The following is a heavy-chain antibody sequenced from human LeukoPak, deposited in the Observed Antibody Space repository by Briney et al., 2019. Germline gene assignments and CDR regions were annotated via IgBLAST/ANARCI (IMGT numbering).Heavy chain of an antibody. Sequence: NASETLSLTCAVYGGSFSGYYWSWIRQPPGKGLEWIGEINHSGSTNYNPSLKSRVTISVDTSKNQFSLKLSSVTAADTAVYYCARGSGYSQGLTGSKEFDYWGQGTLVTVSS. D-gene: IGHD5-18*01. CDR1: GGSFSGYY. J-gene: IGHJ4*02. V-gene: IGHV4-34*01. CDR2: INHSGST. CDR3: ARGSGYSQGLTGSKEFDY.